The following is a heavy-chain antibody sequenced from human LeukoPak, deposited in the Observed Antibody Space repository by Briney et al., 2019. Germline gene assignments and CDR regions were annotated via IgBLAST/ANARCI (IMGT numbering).Heavy chain of an antibody. J-gene: IGHJ4*02. CDR2: ISAGNGDT. V-gene: IGHV1-3*01. CDR1: GYTFTTYT. Sequence: ASVKVSCKASGYTFTTYTIHWVRQAPGQRLEWMGWISAGNGDTRYPQNFQDRVTITRDTSASTSYMDLSSLTSEDTAMYYCARSDHGDYIDYWGQGTLVTVSS. CDR3: ARSDHGDYIDY. D-gene: IGHD4-17*01.